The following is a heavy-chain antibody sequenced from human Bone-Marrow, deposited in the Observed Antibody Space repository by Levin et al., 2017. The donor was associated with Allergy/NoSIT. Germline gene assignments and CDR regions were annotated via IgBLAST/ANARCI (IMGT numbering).Heavy chain of an antibody. CDR2: VSDNGDG. D-gene: IGHD2-21*01. V-gene: IGHV4-59*11. CDR1: GGSINTHF. Sequence: SETLSLTCTVSGGSINTHFWSWIRLPPGKGLEWIGYVSDNGDGNYNPSLLSRVTMSIETSKNQFSLRLKSVTAADTAVYYCARELRRKVGSGFHHWGQGLPVTVTS. CDR3: ARELRRKVGSGFHH. J-gene: IGHJ1*01.